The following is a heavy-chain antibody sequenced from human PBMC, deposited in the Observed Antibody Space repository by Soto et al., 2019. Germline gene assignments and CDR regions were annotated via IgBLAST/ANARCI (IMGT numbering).Heavy chain of an antibody. CDR2: INPNSGGT. CDR3: ATDPSNLGYDILTGIYGMDV. Sequence: QVQLVQSGAEVKKPGASVKVSCKASGYTFTGYYMHWVRQAPGQGLEWMGWINPNSGGTNYAQKFQGRVTMTRDTSSSTDYMGAARLRSDDTAFYYCATDPSNLGYDILTGIYGMDVWGQGTTVTVSS. J-gene: IGHJ6*02. D-gene: IGHD3-9*01. V-gene: IGHV1-2*02. CDR1: GYTFTGYY.